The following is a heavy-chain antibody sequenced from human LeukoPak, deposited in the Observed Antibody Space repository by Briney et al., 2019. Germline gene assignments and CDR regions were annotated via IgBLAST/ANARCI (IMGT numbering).Heavy chain of an antibody. Sequence: GGSLRLSCAASGFTFDDYAMHWVRQAPGKGLEWVSLISGDGGSTYYADSVKGRFTISGDNSKNSLYLQMNSLRTEDTALYYCAKDRWAGGSGSYSYWGQGTLVTVSS. CDR2: ISGDGGST. D-gene: IGHD3-10*01. J-gene: IGHJ4*02. CDR1: GFTFDDYA. CDR3: AKDRWAGGSGSYSY. V-gene: IGHV3-43*02.